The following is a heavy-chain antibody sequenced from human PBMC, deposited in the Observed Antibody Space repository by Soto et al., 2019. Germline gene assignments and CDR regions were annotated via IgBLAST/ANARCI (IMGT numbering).Heavy chain of an antibody. Sequence: QVQLVQSGAEAKKPGASVKVSCQASGYTFTGYYMHWVRQAPGQGLEWMGWINPNRGATKFAQKFQGRVTMTRDTSSSTVYMELSRLRSDDTAVSYCAREGSGYCAFDIWGQGTLVSVSS. CDR1: GYTFTGYY. V-gene: IGHV1-2*02. CDR2: INPNRGAT. J-gene: IGHJ3*02. D-gene: IGHD3-3*01. CDR3: AREGSGYCAFDI.